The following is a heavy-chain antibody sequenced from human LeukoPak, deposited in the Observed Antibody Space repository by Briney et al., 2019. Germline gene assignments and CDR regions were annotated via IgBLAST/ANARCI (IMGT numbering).Heavy chain of an antibody. J-gene: IGHJ4*02. CDR2: ISSHGGST. Sequence: GGSLRLSCAASGFTFSTYSMHWVRQAPGKGLEYVSSISSHGGSTYYADSVKGRFTISRDNAKNSLHLQMNSLRAEDTAVYYCARDSASDYYDSSGYYPQRYWGQGTLVTVSS. D-gene: IGHD3-22*01. CDR3: ARDSASDYYDSSGYYPQRY. V-gene: IGHV3-64*02. CDR1: GFTFSTYS.